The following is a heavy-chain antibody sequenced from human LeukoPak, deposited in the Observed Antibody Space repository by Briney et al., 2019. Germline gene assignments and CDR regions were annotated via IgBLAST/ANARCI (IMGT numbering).Heavy chain of an antibody. D-gene: IGHD3/OR15-3a*01. V-gene: IGHV3-23*01. Sequence: GGSLRLPCAASGFTFSSYAMSWVRQAPGKGLEWVSAISGSGGSTYYADSVKGRFTISRDNSKNTLYLQMNSLRAEDTAVYNCAKEGAMFFQYFDVWGRGTLVTVSS. CDR2: ISGSGGST. CDR3: AKEGAMFFQYFDV. J-gene: IGHJ2*01. CDR1: GFTFSSYA.